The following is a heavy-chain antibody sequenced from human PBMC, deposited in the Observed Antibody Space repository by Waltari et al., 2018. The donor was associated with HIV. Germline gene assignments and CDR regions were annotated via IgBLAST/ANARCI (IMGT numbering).Heavy chain of an antibody. CDR3: EVMTSYYYGMDV. CDR2: IIPIFGTA. Sequence: QVQLVQSGAEVKKPGSSVKVSCKASGGTFSSYAISWVRQAPGQGLEWMGWIIPIFGTANYARKFQGRVTITADESTSTAYMELSSLRSEDTAVYYCEVMTSYYYGMDVWGQGTTVTVSS. J-gene: IGHJ6*02. CDR1: GGTFSSYA. D-gene: IGHD4-17*01. V-gene: IGHV1-69*01.